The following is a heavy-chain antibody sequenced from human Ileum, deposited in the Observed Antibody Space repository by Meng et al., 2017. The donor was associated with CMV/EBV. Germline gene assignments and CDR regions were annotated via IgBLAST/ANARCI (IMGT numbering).Heavy chain of an antibody. D-gene: IGHD2-2*01. CDR2: IIPIFGTA. Sequence: SVKVSCKASGGTFSSYAISWVRQAPGQGLEWMGGIIPIFGTANYAQKFQGRVTITTDESTSTAYMELSSLRSEDTAVYYCARTNVVPGAQRAFYYYYGMDVWGQGTTVTVSS. V-gene: IGHV1-69*05. CDR1: GGTFSSYA. J-gene: IGHJ6*02. CDR3: ARTNVVPGAQRAFYYYYGMDV.